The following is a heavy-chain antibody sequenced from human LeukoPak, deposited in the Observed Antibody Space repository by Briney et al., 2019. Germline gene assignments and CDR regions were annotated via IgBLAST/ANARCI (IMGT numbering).Heavy chain of an antibody. CDR3: AINYYYYYYMDV. V-gene: IGHV1-69*06. J-gene: IGHJ6*03. CDR1: GGTFSSYA. Sequence: SVKVSCKASGGTFSSYAISWVRQAPGQGLEWMGGIIPIFGTANYAQKFQGRVTITAHKSTSTAYMELSSLRSEDTAVYYCAINYYYYYYMDVWGKGTTVTVSS. CDR2: IIPIFGTA.